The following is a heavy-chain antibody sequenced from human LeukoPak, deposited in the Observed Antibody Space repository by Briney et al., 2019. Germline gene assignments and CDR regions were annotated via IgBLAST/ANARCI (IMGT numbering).Heavy chain of an antibody. V-gene: IGHV1-8*03. J-gene: IGHJ5*02. CDR2: MNPNSGNT. D-gene: IGHD3-10*01. CDR1: GYTFTSYD. CDR3: ARGILLWFGELKGFDP. Sequence: ASVKVSCKASGYTFTSYDINWVRQATGQGLEWMGWMNPNSGNTGYAQKFQGRVTITRNTSISTAYMELGSLRSEDTAVYYCARGILLWFGELKGFDPWGQGTLVTVSS.